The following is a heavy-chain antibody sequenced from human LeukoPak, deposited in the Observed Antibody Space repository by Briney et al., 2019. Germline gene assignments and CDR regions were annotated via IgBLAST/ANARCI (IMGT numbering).Heavy chain of an antibody. Sequence: ASVXVSCKASGYTFTAYYLHWVRQAPGQGLEWMGWINPNSGGTTYAQQFQGRITMTRDTSISTAYMDLTRLTSDDTAVYYCARDSGSSSWEFDFWGQGTLVTVSS. CDR3: ARDSGSSSWEFDF. CDR1: GYTFTAYY. D-gene: IGHD6-13*01. J-gene: IGHJ4*02. CDR2: INPNSGGT. V-gene: IGHV1-2*02.